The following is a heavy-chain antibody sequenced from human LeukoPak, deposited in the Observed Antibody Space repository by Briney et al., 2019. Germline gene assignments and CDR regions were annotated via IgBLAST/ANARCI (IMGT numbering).Heavy chain of an antibody. J-gene: IGHJ3*02. CDR3: ARTLSIVGAPNAFDI. CDR2: IYYSGST. V-gene: IGHV4-59*08. Sequence: SETLSLTCTVSGGSISSYYWSWIRQPPGKGLEWIRYIYYSGSTNYNPSLKSRVTIPVDTSKNQFSLKLSSVTAADTAVYYCARTLSIVGAPNAFDIWGQGTMVTVSS. CDR1: GGSISSYY. D-gene: IGHD1-26*01.